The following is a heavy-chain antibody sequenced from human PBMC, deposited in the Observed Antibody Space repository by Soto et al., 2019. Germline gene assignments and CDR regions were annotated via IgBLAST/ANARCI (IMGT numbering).Heavy chain of an antibody. J-gene: IGHJ6*03. CDR2: MNPNSGNT. V-gene: IGHV1-8*01. Sequence: ASVKVSCKASGYTFTSYDINWVRQATGQGLEWMGWMNPNSGNTGYAQKFQGRVTMTRNTSISTAYMELSSLRSEDTAVYYCATLNYDILTGYPPGYYYYYMDVWGKGTTVTVSS. D-gene: IGHD3-9*01. CDR1: GYTFTSYD. CDR3: ATLNYDILTGYPPGYYYYYMDV.